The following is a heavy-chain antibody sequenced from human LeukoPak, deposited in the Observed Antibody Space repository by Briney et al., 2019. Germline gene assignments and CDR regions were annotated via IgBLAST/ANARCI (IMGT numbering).Heavy chain of an antibody. D-gene: IGHD3-16*01. J-gene: IGHJ5*02. CDR3: ARGEVTFGS. V-gene: IGHV3-21*01. CDR1: GFTFSSYS. Sequence: KTGGSLRLSCAASGFTFSSYSMNWVRQAPGKGLEWVSSISASSTYIYYADSLKGRFTISRDNARNSLFLQMNSLRAEDTAVYYCARGEVTFGSWGQGTLVTVSS. CDR2: ISASSTYI.